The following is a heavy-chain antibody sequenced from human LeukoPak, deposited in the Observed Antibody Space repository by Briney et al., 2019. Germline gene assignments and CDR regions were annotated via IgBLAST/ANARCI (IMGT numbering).Heavy chain of an antibody. V-gene: IGHV4-59*01. CDR2: IYYSGST. CDR3: ARDSSSWYDS. CDR1: GASISRYY. Sequence: SETLSLTCTVSGASISRYYWSWIRQPPGKGLEWIGYIYYSGSTNYNPSLKSRVTISVDTSKNQFSLKLSSVTAADTAVYYCARDSSSWYDSWGQGTLVTVSS. J-gene: IGHJ5*01. D-gene: IGHD6-13*01.